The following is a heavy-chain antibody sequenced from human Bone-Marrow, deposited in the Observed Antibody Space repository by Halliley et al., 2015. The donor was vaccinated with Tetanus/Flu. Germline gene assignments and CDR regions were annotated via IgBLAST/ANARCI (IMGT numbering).Heavy chain of an antibody. CDR3: AREIGAYYYASGIYRPPQTSSGMDV. V-gene: IGHV3-33*01. CDR1: GFIFNTFA. CDR2: IWYDGTNK. Sequence: SLRLSCAASGFIFNTFAMHWVRQAPGKGLEWVAIIWYDGTNKYYADSVRGRFSISRDNSENTLFLQMNSLRADDTAVYYCAREIGAYYYASGIYRPPQTSSGMDVWGQGTAVTVTS. J-gene: IGHJ6*02. D-gene: IGHD3-10*01.